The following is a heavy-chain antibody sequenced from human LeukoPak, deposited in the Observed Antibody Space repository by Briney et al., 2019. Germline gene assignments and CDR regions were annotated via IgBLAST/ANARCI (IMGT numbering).Heavy chain of an antibody. V-gene: IGHV3-23*01. Sequence: GGSLRLSCAASGFTFSSYAMNWVRQAPGKGLEWVSAISGSGGSTYYADSVKGRFTISRDNSKNTLYLQMNSLRAEDTAVYYCAKPYYYDSSGSNWFDPWGQGTLVTVSS. D-gene: IGHD3-22*01. CDR3: AKPYYYDSSGSNWFDP. CDR1: GFTFSSYA. CDR2: ISGSGGST. J-gene: IGHJ5*02.